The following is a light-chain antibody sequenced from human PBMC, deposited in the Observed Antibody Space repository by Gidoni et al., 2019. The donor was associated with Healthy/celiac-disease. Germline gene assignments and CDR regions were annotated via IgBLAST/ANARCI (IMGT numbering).Light chain of an antibody. CDR2: DAS. Sequence: DLQMNQSPSSLSASVGDRVTITCQASQDISNYLNWYQQKPGKAPKLLIYDASNLETGVPSRFSGSGSGTDFTFTISSLQPEDIATYYCQQYDNLLPYTFGQXTKLEIK. J-gene: IGKJ2*01. CDR1: QDISNY. V-gene: IGKV1-33*01. CDR3: QQYDNLLPYT.